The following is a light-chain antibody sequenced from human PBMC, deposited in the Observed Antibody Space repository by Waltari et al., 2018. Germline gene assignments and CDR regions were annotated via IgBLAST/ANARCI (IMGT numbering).Light chain of an antibody. CDR1: QSINNY. J-gene: IGKJ4*01. V-gene: IGKV3-11*01. Sequence: DIVLTQSPATLSLSPGERVTLSCRASQSINNYLAWYQQRPGPAPRLLIYDASNRATGIPARFSGSGSGTDFTLTISILEPEDFAVYYCQQRRDWPLTFGGGTTVDIK. CDR2: DAS. CDR3: QQRRDWPLT.